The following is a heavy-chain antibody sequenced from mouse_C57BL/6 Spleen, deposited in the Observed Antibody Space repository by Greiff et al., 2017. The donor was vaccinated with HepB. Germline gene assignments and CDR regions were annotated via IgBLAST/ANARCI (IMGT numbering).Heavy chain of an antibody. CDR2: ISYSGST. V-gene: IGHV3-1*01. Sequence: ESGPGMVKPSQSLSLTCTVTGYSITSGYDWHWIRHFPGNKLEWMGYISYSGSTNYNPSLKSRISITHDTSKNHFFLKLNSVTTEDTATYYCARNSNYAGFAYWGQGTLVTVSA. D-gene: IGHD2-5*01. J-gene: IGHJ3*01. CDR1: GYSITSGYD. CDR3: ARNSNYAGFAY.